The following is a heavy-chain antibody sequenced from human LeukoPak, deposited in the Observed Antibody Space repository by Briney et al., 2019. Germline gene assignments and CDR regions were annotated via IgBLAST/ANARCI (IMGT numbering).Heavy chain of an antibody. CDR3: ARDRGYSYGRYYYYYYYMDV. CDR2: IYTSGCT. J-gene: IGHJ6*03. Sequence: SQTLSLTCTVSGGSISSGSYYWSWIRQPAGKGLEWIGRIYTSGCTNYNPSLKSRVTISVDTSKNQFSLKLSSVTAADTAVYYCARDRGYSYGRYYYYYYYMDVWGKGTTVTVSS. V-gene: IGHV4-61*02. D-gene: IGHD5-18*01. CDR1: GGSISSGSYY.